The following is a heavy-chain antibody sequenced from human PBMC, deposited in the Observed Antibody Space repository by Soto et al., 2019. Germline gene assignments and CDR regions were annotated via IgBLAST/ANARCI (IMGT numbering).Heavy chain of an antibody. D-gene: IGHD4-17*01. J-gene: IGHJ4*02. V-gene: IGHV3-30-3*01. CDR2: ISYDGSNK. CDR3: ARDLYGDYETFTFEY. CDR1: GFTFSSYA. Sequence: PGGSLRLSCAASGFTFSSYAMHWVRRAPGKGLEWVAVISYDGSNKYYADSVKGRFTISRDNSKNTLYLQMNSLRAEDTAVYYCARDLYGDYETFTFEYWGPGTLVTVSS.